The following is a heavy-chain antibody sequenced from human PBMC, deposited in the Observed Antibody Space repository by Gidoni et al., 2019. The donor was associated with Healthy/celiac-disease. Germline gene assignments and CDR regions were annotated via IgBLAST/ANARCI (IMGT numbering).Heavy chain of an antibody. CDR1: GYTVTNYW. Sequence: EVQLVQSGTEVKKHGESLKHSGKGSGYTVTNYWIGWVRQMPGKGLEWMGITFPGDADTRYSPAFQGQVTISADKSITTAYLQWSSLKASDTAMYYCARQEGIAAPVTDWGQGTLVTVSS. J-gene: IGHJ4*02. V-gene: IGHV5-51*01. D-gene: IGHD6-6*01. CDR2: TFPGDADT. CDR3: ARQEGIAAPVTD.